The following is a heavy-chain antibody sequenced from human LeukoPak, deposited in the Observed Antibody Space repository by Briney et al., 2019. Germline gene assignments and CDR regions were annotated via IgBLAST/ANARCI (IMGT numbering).Heavy chain of an antibody. V-gene: IGHV3-74*01. Sequence: GGSLRLSCAASGFTFSNYWMHWVRQVPGKGLVWVSRINDDGSATFYADSEKGRFTISRDNAKNTLFLQINSLRAEDTAVYYCAREILAPGKTHDYWGQGTLVTVSS. CDR2: INDDGSAT. J-gene: IGHJ4*02. CDR3: AREILAPGKTHDY. CDR1: GFTFSNYW.